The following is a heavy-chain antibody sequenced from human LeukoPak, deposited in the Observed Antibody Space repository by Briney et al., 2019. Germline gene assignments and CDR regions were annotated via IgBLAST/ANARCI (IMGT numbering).Heavy chain of an antibody. D-gene: IGHD6-13*01. J-gene: IGHJ4*02. CDR3: ARNLIPEQLVLNF. Sequence: ASVKVSCKASGYTFTGYYMHWVRRAPGQGLEWMGWINPNSGGTNYAQKFQGRVTMTRDTSISTAYMELSRLRSDDTAVYYCARNLIPEQLVLNFWGQGILVTVSS. CDR1: GYTFTGYY. CDR2: INPNSGGT. V-gene: IGHV1-2*02.